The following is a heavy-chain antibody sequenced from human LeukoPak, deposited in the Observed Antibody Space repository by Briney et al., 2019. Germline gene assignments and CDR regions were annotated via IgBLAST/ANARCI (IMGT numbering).Heavy chain of an antibody. Sequence: PGGSLRLSCAASGFTFSSYAMSWVRQAPGKGLEWVSAISGSGGSTYYADSVKGRFTISRDNSKNTLYLQMNSLRAEDTAVYYCAKVPTMIVVGGYYFDYWGQGTLVTVSS. CDR2: ISGSGGST. J-gene: IGHJ4*02. CDR3: AKVPTMIVVGGYYFDY. D-gene: IGHD3-22*01. V-gene: IGHV3-23*01. CDR1: GFTFSSYA.